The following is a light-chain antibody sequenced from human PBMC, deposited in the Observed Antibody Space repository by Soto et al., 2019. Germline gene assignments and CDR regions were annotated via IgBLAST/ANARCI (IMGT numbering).Light chain of an antibody. CDR3: QQYGSSPLT. J-gene: IGKJ1*01. V-gene: IGKV3-20*01. Sequence: DIVLTQSPATLSLSPGERATLSCRASQSLYSNVAWYQQKPGQAPRLLIFGASTRATGIPARFSGSGSGTDFTLTISRLEPEDFAVYYCQQYGSSPLTFGQGTKVDVK. CDR2: GAS. CDR1: QSLYSN.